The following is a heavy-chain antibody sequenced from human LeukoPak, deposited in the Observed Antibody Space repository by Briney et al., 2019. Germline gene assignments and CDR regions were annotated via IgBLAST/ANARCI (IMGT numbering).Heavy chain of an antibody. CDR2: INPSGGST. V-gene: IGHV1-46*01. Sequence: VASVKVSCKAFGYTFTSNYMHWVRQAPGQGLEWMGIINPSGGSTSYAQKFQGRVTMTRDMSTSTVYMELSSLRSEDTAVYYCARSGQIRRDGYKGSDYWGQGTLVTVSS. CDR3: ARSGQIRRDGYKGSDY. J-gene: IGHJ4*02. CDR1: GYTFTSNY. D-gene: IGHD5-24*01.